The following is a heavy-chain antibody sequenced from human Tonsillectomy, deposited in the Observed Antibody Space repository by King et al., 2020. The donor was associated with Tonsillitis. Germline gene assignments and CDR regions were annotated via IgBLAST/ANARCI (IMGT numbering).Heavy chain of an antibody. J-gene: IGHJ4*02. Sequence: VQLVESGGGLVKPGGSLRLSCAASGFTFRSYSMNWVRQAPGKGLEWVSSISNSGSYKYYADSVKGRFTISRDNAKNSLNLQMNSLRAEDTAVYYCARGKDWNDNWGQGTLVTVSS. CDR3: ARGKDWNDN. D-gene: IGHD1-1*01. V-gene: IGHV3-21*01. CDR1: GFTFRSYS. CDR2: ISNSGSYK.